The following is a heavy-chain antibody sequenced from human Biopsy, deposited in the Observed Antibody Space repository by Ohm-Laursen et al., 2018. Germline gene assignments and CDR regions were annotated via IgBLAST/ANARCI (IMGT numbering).Heavy chain of an antibody. CDR2: IYSSGST. V-gene: IGHV4-4*07. Sequence: TLSLTCTVSGGSISNYYWSWIRQPAGKGLEWIGRIYSSGSTNYNPSLKSRVTMSVDTSKNQFSLILNSMTAADTAVYYCAREPRIAAVAYFDPWGQGTLVTVSS. CDR3: AREPRIAAVAYFDP. J-gene: IGHJ5*02. CDR1: GGSISNYY. D-gene: IGHD6-13*01.